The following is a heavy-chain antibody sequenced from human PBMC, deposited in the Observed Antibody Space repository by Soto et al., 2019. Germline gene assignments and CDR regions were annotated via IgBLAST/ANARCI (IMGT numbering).Heavy chain of an antibody. CDR1: GGSISSYY. J-gene: IGHJ5*02. CDR3: ARDPYGSGSYDWFDP. CDR2: IYYSGST. Sequence: PSETLSLTCTVSGGSISSYYWSWIRQPPGKGLEWIGYIYYSGSTNHNPSLKSRVTISVDTSKNQSSLKLSSVTAADTAVYYCARDPYGSGSYDWFDPWGQGTLVTVSS. D-gene: IGHD3-10*01. V-gene: IGHV4-59*01.